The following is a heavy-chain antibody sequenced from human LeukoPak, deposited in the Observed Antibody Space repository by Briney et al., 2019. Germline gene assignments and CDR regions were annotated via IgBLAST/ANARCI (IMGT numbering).Heavy chain of an antibody. V-gene: IGHV4-34*01. Sequence: SETLSLTCAVYSGSFSGYYWSWIRQPPGKGLEWTGEINHSGSTNYNPSLKSRVTISVDTSKNQFSLKLSYVTAADTAVYYCARNMVRGANYYYGMDVWGQGTTVTVSS. J-gene: IGHJ6*02. CDR1: SGSFSGYY. CDR3: ARNMVRGANYYYGMDV. D-gene: IGHD3-10*01. CDR2: INHSGST.